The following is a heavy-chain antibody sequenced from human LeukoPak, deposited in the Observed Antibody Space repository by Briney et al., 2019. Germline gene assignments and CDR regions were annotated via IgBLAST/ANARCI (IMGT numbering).Heavy chain of an antibody. J-gene: IGHJ4*02. Sequence: GASVKVSCKASGYTFTGYYMHSVRQAPGQGLEWMGRINPNSGGTNYAQKFQGRVTMTRDTSISTAYMELSRLRSDDTAVYYCARESFSVSSGYLYYFDYWGQGTLATVSS. CDR1: GYTFTGYY. CDR2: INPNSGGT. D-gene: IGHD3-22*01. V-gene: IGHV1-2*06. CDR3: ARESFSVSSGYLYYFDY.